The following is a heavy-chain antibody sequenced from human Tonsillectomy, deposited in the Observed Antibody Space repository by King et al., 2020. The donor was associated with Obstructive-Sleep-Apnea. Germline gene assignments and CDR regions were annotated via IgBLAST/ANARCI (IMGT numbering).Heavy chain of an antibody. D-gene: IGHD1-26*01. CDR1: GFTFSNYA. J-gene: IGHJ4*02. CDR2: ISDSGGST. CDR3: AKLSGSYSWGGLDY. Sequence: VQLVESGGGLVQPGGSLRLSCGASGFTFSNYAMSWVRQAPGKGLEWLSAISDSGGSTYYADSVKGRFTISRDNSKNTLYLQMNSLRAEDTAVFSCAKLSGSYSWGGLDYWGRGTLVTVSS. V-gene: IGHV3-23*04.